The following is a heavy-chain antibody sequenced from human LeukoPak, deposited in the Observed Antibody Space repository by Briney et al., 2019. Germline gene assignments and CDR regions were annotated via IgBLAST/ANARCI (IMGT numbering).Heavy chain of an antibody. Sequence: PSETLSLTCTVSGGSISSHYWGWIRQPPGKGLEWIGSIYYSGSTYYNPSLKSRATISVDTSKNQFSLKLSSVTAADTAVYYCAREGGFDPWGQGTLVTVSS. CDR2: IYYSGST. CDR1: GGSISSHY. J-gene: IGHJ5*02. V-gene: IGHV4-39*02. CDR3: AREGGFDP. D-gene: IGHD3-16*01.